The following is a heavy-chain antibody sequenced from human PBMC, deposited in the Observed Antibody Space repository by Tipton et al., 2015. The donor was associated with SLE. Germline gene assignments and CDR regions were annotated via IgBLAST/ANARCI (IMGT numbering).Heavy chain of an antibody. D-gene: IGHD5-18*01. J-gene: IGHJ2*01. Sequence: SLRLSCAASGFTFSSYWMSWVRQAPGKGLEWVANIKQDGSEKYYVDSVKGRFTISRDNAKNSLYLQMNSLRAEGTAVYYCARGGDTAMVGSYWYFDPWGRGTLVTVSS. CDR3: ARGGDTAMVGSYWYFDP. CDR2: IKQDGSEK. V-gene: IGHV3-7*01. CDR1: GFTFSSYW.